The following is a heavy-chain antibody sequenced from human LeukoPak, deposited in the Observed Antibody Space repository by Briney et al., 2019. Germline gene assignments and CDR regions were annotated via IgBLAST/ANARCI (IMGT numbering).Heavy chain of an antibody. CDR3: ARADGGPSGYDRYFDY. D-gene: IGHD5-12*01. CDR1: GGSISGYY. J-gene: IGHJ4*02. Sequence: PSETLSLTCAVYGGSISGYYWSWIRQPPGKGLEWIGEINHSGSTNYNPSLKSRVTISVDTSKNQFSLKLSSVTAADTAVYYCARADGGPSGYDRYFDYWGQGTLVTVSS. CDR2: INHSGST. V-gene: IGHV4-34*01.